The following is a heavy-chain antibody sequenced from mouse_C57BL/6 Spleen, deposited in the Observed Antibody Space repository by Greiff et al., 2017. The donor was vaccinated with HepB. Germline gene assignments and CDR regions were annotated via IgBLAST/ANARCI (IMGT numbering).Heavy chain of an antibody. CDR3: ARQTTVVPYFDY. CDR2: ISSGSSTT. D-gene: IGHD1-1*01. Sequence: EVHLVESGGGLVKPGGSLKLSCAASGFTFSDYGMHWVRQAPEKGLEWVAYISSGSSTTYYADTVKGRFTISRDNAKNTLFLQMTSLRSEDTAMYYCARQTTVVPYFDYWGQGTTLTVSS. V-gene: IGHV5-17*01. J-gene: IGHJ2*01. CDR1: GFTFSDYG.